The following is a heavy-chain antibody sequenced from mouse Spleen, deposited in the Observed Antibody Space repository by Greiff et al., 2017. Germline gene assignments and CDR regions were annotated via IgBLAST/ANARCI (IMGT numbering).Heavy chain of an antibody. Sequence: QVQLQQSGAELMKPGASVKISCKASGYTFTSYWMHWVKQRPGQGLEWIGYINPSSGYTKYNQKFKDKATLTADKSSSTAYMQLSSLTYEDSAVYYCAKEYYYDTFDWYFDVWGAGTTVTVSS. D-gene: IGHD2-4*01. V-gene: IGHV1-7*01. CDR3: AKEYYYDTFDWYFDV. CDR1: GYTFTSYW. CDR2: INPSSGYT. J-gene: IGHJ1*01.